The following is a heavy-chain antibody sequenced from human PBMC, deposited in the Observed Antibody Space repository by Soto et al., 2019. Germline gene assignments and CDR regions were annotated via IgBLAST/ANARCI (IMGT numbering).Heavy chain of an antibody. CDR1: GGTFNNYA. V-gene: IGHV1-69*13. J-gene: IGHJ4*02. CDR3: AREVTVASYSFDF. Sequence: GASVKVSWKASGGTFNNYALSWVRQAPGQGLEWMGGIIPIFNSANYAQKFQGRVTITADDSTSTAYMELRSLRPDDTAVYYCAREVTVASYSFDFWGQGTLVTVSS. CDR2: IIPIFNSA. D-gene: IGHD5-12*01.